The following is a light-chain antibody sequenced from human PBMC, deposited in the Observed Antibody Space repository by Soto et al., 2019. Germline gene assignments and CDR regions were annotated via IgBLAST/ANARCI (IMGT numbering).Light chain of an antibody. CDR3: QQYNNWLRT. Sequence: DIQMTQSPSTLSASVGDRVTITCRASQTVERWLAWYQQKPGKAPNLVISDVSSLERGVPSRFSGSGSGTEFTLTISGLQPDDFATYYCQQYNNWLRTFGQGTKVDIK. J-gene: IGKJ1*01. CDR1: QTVERW. V-gene: IGKV1-5*01. CDR2: DVS.